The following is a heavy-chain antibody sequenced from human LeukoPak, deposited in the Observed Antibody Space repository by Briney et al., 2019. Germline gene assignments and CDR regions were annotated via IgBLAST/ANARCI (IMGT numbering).Heavy chain of an antibody. V-gene: IGHV4-39*07. Sequence: SETLSLTCTVSGGSISSSSYYWGWIRPPPGKGLEWIGSIYYSGSTYYNPSLKSRVTISVDTSKNQFSLKLSSVTAADTAVDYCARSQGIAAAVCDWGQGTLVTVSS. J-gene: IGHJ4*02. CDR3: ARSQGIAAAVCD. CDR1: GGSISSSSYY. D-gene: IGHD6-13*01. CDR2: IYYSGST.